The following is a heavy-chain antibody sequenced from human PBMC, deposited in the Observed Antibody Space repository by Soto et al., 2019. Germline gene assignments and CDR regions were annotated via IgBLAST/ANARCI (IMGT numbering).Heavy chain of an antibody. D-gene: IGHD4-4*01. J-gene: IGHJ3*02. Sequence: GGSLRLSCAASGFTFDDYAMHWVRQAPGKGLEWVSGISWNSGSIGYADSVKGRFTISRDNAKNSLYLQMNSLRAEDTALYYCAKANRLHDAFDIWGQGTMLTVSS. V-gene: IGHV3-9*01. CDR3: AKANRLHDAFDI. CDR1: GFTFDDYA. CDR2: ISWNSGSI.